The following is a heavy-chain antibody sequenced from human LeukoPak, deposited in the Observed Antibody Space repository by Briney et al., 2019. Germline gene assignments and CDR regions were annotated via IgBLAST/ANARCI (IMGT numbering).Heavy chain of an antibody. J-gene: IGHJ4*02. V-gene: IGHV1-2*02. D-gene: IGHD6-19*01. CDR2: INPNSGGA. CDR3: ARGRGVAVTGTIDE. CDR1: GYTFSGYY. Sequence: ASVKVSCKASGYTFSGYYMHWLRQAPGQGLEWMEWINPNSGGAKYAQKFQGRVTMTGDTATGTAYMELSGLTSDGTAVYYCARGRGVAVTGTIDEWGQGTLVTVSS.